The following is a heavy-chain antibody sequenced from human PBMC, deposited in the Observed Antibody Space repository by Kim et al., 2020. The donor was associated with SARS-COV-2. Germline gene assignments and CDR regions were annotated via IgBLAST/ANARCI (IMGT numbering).Heavy chain of an antibody. D-gene: IGHD2-8*01. V-gene: IGHV3-23*01. CDR3: AKDHQWSFDY. J-gene: IGHJ4*02. CDR2: GTQ. Sequence: GTQFYAATGKGRFTSARDNSKNSLYPQMSSLRAEDTAVYYCAKDHQWSFDYWGQGSLVTVSS.